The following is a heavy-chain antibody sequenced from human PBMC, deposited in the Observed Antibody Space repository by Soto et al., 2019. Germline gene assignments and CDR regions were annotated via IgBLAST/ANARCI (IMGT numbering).Heavy chain of an antibody. V-gene: IGHV3-7*01. CDR2: IKQDGSEK. CDR3: ARVANPYFDL. J-gene: IGHJ2*01. D-gene: IGHD5-12*01. Sequence: EVQLVESGGGLVQPGGSLRLSCAASGFTFKTYWMTWVRQAPGKGLERVANIKQDGSEKYYVDFVRGRFTISRDNAKNSLYLQMDSLRVEDTAVYYCARVANPYFDLWGRGTLVTVSS. CDR1: GFTFKTYW.